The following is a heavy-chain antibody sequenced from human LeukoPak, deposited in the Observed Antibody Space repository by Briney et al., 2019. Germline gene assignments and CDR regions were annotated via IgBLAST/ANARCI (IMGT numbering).Heavy chain of an antibody. CDR1: GDSISSTYY. J-gene: IGHJ3*02. CDR3: ARGQWQDAFDI. D-gene: IGHD6-19*01. CDR2: MHQSGNT. V-gene: IGHV4-38-2*02. Sequence: SETLSLTCTVSGDSISSTYYWAWIRPSPGKGLEWIGSMHQSGNTYYNPSLKSRITISVDTSKNQFSLKVSSVTAADTAVYYCARGQWQDAFDIWGKGTTVTVSS.